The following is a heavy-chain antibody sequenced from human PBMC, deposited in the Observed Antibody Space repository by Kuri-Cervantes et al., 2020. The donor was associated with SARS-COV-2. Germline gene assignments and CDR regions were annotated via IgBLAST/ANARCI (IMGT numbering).Heavy chain of an antibody. V-gene: IGHV3-48*01. CDR3: ARDTRAFSWRAPQRYSYMDV. CDR1: GFTFSDYS. CDR2: IGSSSSII. D-gene: IGHD2-15*01. Sequence: GGSLRLSCAASGFTFSDYSMNWVRQAPGKGLEWVSYIGSSSSIIYYADSMKGRFTISRDNAKNSLYLQMSSLRAEDTAFYYCARDTRAFSWRAPQRYSYMDVWGKGTTVTVSS. J-gene: IGHJ6*04.